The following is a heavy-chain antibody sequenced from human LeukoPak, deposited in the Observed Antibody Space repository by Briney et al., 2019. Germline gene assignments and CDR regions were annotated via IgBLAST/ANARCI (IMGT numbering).Heavy chain of an antibody. CDR3: TRGYPIFDY. V-gene: IGHV3-74*01. J-gene: IGHJ4*02. D-gene: IGHD3-16*02. CDR1: GFTFSRYW. CDR2: INTDGSST. Sequence: PGGFLRLSCAASGFTFSRYWMHWVRQAPGKGLVWVSRINTDGSSTSYADSVKGRFTISRDNAKNTLYLQMNSLRVEDTAVYYCTRGYPIFDYWGQGTLVTVSS.